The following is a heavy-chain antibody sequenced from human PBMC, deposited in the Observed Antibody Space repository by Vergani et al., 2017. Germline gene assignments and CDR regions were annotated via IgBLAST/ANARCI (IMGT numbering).Heavy chain of an antibody. CDR2: INPSGGST. Sequence: QVQLVQSGAEVKKPGASVKVSCKASGYTFTSYYMHWVRQAPGQGLEWMGIINPSGGSTSYAQKFQGRVTMTRDTSTSTVYMELSSLRSEDTAVYYGERMYYDDSSGYSEGEDYWGQGTLVTVSS. J-gene: IGHJ4*02. CDR3: ERMYYDDSSGYSEGEDY. D-gene: IGHD3-22*01. V-gene: IGHV1-46*01. CDR1: GYTFTSYY.